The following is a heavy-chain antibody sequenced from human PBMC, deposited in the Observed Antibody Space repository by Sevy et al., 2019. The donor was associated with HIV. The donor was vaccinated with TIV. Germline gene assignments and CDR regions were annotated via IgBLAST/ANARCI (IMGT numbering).Heavy chain of an antibody. CDR3: ARVAVEYCTNDCYHRFDH. CDR2: ISYDGVNK. Sequence: GGSLRLSCAASGFTFHTYAVLWVRQAPGKGLEWLTLISYDGVNKYYADSVKGRFTISRDNSKKPLYLQMDSLRVEDTALYYCARVAVEYCTNDCYHRFDHWGQGTLVTVSS. D-gene: IGHD2-8*01. CDR1: GFTFHTYA. J-gene: IGHJ4*02. V-gene: IGHV3-30-3*01.